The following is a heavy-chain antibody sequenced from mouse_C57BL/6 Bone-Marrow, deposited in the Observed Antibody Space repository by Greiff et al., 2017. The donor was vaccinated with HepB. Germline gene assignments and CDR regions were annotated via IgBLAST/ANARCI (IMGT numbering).Heavy chain of an antibody. V-gene: IGHV1-82*01. Sequence: VKLQESGPELVKPGASVKISCKASGYAFSSSWMNWVKQRPGKGLEWIGRIYPGDGDTNYNGKFKGKATLTADKSSSTAYMQLSSLTSEDSAVYFCARRGGITTVVEDWYFDVWGTGTTVTVSS. J-gene: IGHJ1*03. CDR3: ARRGGITTVVEDWYFDV. CDR1: GYAFSSSW. CDR2: IYPGDGDT. D-gene: IGHD1-1*01.